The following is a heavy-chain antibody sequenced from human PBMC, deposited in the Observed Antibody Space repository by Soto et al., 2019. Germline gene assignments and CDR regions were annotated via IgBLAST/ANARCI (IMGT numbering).Heavy chain of an antibody. CDR1: GFTFTGYV. Sequence: GGSLRLSCATSGFTFTGYVMSWVRQAPGKGLEWVAAISGGGGSTYYAASVKGRFTISRDNSMSTLSLQMNSLRAEDTAVYYCAREKGYISGPKNFDYWGQGTLVTVSS. CDR2: ISGGGGST. D-gene: IGHD5-12*01. CDR3: AREKGYISGPKNFDY. V-gene: IGHV3-23*01. J-gene: IGHJ4*02.